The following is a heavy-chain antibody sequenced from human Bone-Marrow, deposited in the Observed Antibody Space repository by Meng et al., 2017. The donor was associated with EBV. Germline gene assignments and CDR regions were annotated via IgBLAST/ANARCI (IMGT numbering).Heavy chain of an antibody. D-gene: IGHD3-3*01. V-gene: IGHV3-20*01. CDR3: ARAGISIFWQHWFDP. J-gene: IGHJ5*02. CDR1: GFTFDDYG. Sequence: GRRGEAGGGGVRPGGSLRLLCAATGFTFDDYGMNWVRQVPGKGLEWVAGINWNGENTGYVDSVKGRFTISRDNAKNFLYLQMDSLRAEDTAFYHCARAGISIFWQHWFDPWGQGTLVTVSS. CDR2: INWNGENT.